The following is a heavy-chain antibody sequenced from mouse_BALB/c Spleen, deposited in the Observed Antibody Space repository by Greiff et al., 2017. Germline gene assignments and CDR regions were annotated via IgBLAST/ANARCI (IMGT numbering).Heavy chain of an antibody. D-gene: IGHD1-2*01. J-gene: IGHJ3*01. V-gene: IGHV5-12-1*01. Sequence: EVKLEESGGGLVKPGGSLKLSCAASGFAFSSYDMSWVRQTPEKRLEWVAYISSGGGSTYYPDTVKGRFTISRDNAKNTLYLQMSSLKSEDTAMYYCARQDYGYVFAYWGQGTLVTVSA. CDR1: GFAFSSYD. CDR2: ISSGGGST. CDR3: ARQDYGYVFAY.